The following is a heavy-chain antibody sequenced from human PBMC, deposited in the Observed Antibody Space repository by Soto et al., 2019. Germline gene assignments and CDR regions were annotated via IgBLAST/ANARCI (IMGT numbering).Heavy chain of an antibody. Sequence: QLQLQESGPGLVKPSETLSLTCTVSGGSISSSSYYWGWIRQPPGKGLEGIGSIYYSGSTNYNPSLKSRVTISVDTSKNQFSLKLSSVTAADTAVHYCARAGYYDSSGYYLPLDYWGQGTLVTVSS. V-gene: IGHV4-39*07. CDR3: ARAGYYDSSGYYLPLDY. D-gene: IGHD3-22*01. CDR2: IYYSGST. J-gene: IGHJ4*02. CDR1: GGSISSSSYY.